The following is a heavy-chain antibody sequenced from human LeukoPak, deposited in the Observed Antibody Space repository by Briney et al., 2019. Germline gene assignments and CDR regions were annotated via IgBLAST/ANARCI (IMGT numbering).Heavy chain of an antibody. CDR3: AGGDYSSGWYLDY. D-gene: IGHD6-19*01. V-gene: IGHV3-30*03. CDR1: GFTFSDFG. J-gene: IGHJ4*02. CDR2: ISNDGNRR. Sequence: GGSLRLSCKASGFTFSDFGLHWVRHSPGKGLEWVSFISNDGNRRYYADSVRGRFTISRDNSKNTLYLQMNSLRAEDTAVYYCAGGDYSSGWYLDYWGQGTLVTVSS.